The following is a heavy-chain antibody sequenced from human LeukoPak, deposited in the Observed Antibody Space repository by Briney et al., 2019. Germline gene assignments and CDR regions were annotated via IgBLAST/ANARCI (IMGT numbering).Heavy chain of an antibody. D-gene: IGHD3-22*01. Sequence: SETLSLTCAVYGGSFSDYYWNWIRQPPGKGLEWIGEINHSGSTNYNQSLKSRVTMSVDTFKNQFSLTLSSVTAADTAVYYCARVQDFETRGYYLGYWGHGTLVTVSS. CDR1: GGSFSDYY. CDR3: ARVQDFETRGYYLGY. CDR2: INHSGST. V-gene: IGHV4-34*01. J-gene: IGHJ4*01.